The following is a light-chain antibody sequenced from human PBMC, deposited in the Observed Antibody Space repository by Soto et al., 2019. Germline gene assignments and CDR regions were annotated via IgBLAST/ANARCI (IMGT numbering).Light chain of an antibody. V-gene: IGKV1-33*01. CDR1: HDIINY. J-gene: IGKJ5*01. CDR2: DAS. Sequence: DIQMTQSPSSLSASVGYRVSITCQSSHDIINYLNWYQQKPGKAPKLLIYDASNLETGVPSRFSGSGSGTDFTFTISSLQPEDIATYYCQQYDNLPPPFGQLTLLAIK. CDR3: QQYDNLPPP.